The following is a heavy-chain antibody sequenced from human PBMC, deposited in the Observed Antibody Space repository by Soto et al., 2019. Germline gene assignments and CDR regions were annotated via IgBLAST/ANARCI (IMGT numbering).Heavy chain of an antibody. J-gene: IGHJ3*02. D-gene: IGHD2-15*01. CDR1: GFTFSSYG. V-gene: IGHV3-30*03. Sequence: QVQLVESGGGVVQPGRSLRLSCAASGFTFSSYGMHWVRQAPGKGLEWVAVISYDGSNKYYADSVKGRFTISRDNSKNTLYLQMNSLRADDTAVYYCAMLSVVALRLRALDIWGQVTMVTVSS. CDR2: ISYDGSNK. CDR3: AMLSVVALRLRALDI.